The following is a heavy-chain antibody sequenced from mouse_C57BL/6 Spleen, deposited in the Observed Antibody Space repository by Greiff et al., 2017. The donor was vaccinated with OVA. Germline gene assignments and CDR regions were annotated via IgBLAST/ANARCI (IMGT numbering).Heavy chain of an antibody. D-gene: IGHD4-1*01. V-gene: IGHV6-3*01. J-gene: IGHJ3*01. Sequence: EVKVVESGGGLVQPGGSMKLSCVASGFTFSNYWMNWVRQSPEKGLEWVAQIRLKSDNYATHYAESVKGRFTISRDDSKSSVYLQMNNLRAEDTGIYYCTGDWARFAYWGQGTLVTVSA. CDR3: TGDWARFAY. CDR1: GFTFSNYW. CDR2: IRLKSDNYAT.